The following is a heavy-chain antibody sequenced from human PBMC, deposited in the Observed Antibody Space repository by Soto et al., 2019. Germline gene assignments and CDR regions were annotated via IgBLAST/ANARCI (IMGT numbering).Heavy chain of an antibody. D-gene: IGHD6-13*01. CDR2: IYYSGST. Sequence: QLQLQESGPGLVKPSETLSLTCTVSGGSISSSSYYWGWIRQPPGKGLEWIGSIYYSGSTYYNPSLKSRVTISVDTSKNQCSLKLSSVTAADTAVYYCARRIAAAPDWFDPWGQGTLVTVSS. CDR3: ARRIAAAPDWFDP. J-gene: IGHJ5*02. V-gene: IGHV4-39*01. CDR1: GGSISSSSYY.